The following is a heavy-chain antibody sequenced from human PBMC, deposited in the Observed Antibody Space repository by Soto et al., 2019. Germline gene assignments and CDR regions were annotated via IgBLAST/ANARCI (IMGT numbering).Heavy chain of an antibody. V-gene: IGHV3-9*01. CDR2: ISWNSGTI. Sequence: GGSEGRCCASAGRTFVDYGMHWVRQAPGKGLEWVSGISWNSGTIGYADSVKGRFTISRDNAKNSLHLQMNSLRAEDTALYYCAKDIWTGWLYYNGLDVWGQGNTVTVS. CDR3: AKDIWTGWLYYNGLDV. D-gene: IGHD6-19*01. J-gene: IGHJ6*02. CDR1: GRTFVDYG.